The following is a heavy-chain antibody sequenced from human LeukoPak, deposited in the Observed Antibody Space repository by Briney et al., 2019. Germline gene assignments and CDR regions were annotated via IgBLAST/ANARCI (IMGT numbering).Heavy chain of an antibody. CDR2: IYYSGST. CDR3: ASLMAGGYGTSRAFDI. CDR1: GGSISSYY. J-gene: IGHJ3*02. Sequence: PSETLSLTCTVSGGSISSYYWSWIRQPPGKGLEWIGYIYYSGSTNYNPSLKSRVTISVDTSKNQFSLKLSSVTAADTAVYYCASLMAGGYGTSRAFDIWGQGTMVTVSS. V-gene: IGHV4-59*01. D-gene: IGHD5-12*01.